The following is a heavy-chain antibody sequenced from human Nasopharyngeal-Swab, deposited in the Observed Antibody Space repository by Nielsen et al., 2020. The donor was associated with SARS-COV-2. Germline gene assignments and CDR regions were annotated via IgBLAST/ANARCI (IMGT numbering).Heavy chain of an antibody. D-gene: IGHD6-13*01. Sequence: SETLSLTCVVSGDSSSTYYWSWIRQPPGKRLEWIGHIFNSGDTNYNPSLKSRVTLSRDTSKKQFSLRLSSVTAADTAVYYCARDFGSPGIAADWGQGTLVSVSS. CDR3: ARDFGSPGIAAD. CDR1: GDSSSTYY. CDR2: IFNSGDT. J-gene: IGHJ4*02. V-gene: IGHV4-59*01.